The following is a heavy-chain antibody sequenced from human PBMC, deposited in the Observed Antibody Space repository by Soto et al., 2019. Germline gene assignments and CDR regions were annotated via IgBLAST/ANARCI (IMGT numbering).Heavy chain of an antibody. D-gene: IGHD6-6*01. J-gene: IGHJ6*02. CDR3: ARDGPGPIAARPHYYYGMDV. CDR1: GYTFTSYG. Sequence: ASVKVSCKASGYTFTSYGISWVRQAPGQGLEWMGWISAYNGNTNYAQKRQGRVTMTTDTSTSTAYMELRSLRSDDTAVYYCARDGPGPIAARPHYYYGMDVWGQGTTVTVSS. V-gene: IGHV1-18*01. CDR2: ISAYNGNT.